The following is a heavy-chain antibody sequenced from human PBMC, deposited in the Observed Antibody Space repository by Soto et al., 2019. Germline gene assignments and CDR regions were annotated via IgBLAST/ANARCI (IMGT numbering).Heavy chain of an antibody. J-gene: IGHJ4*02. CDR1: GGSISRYS. D-gene: IGHD1-26*01. CDR3: ARVPLL. Sequence: SETLSLTCTASGGSISRYSWSWIRQPPGKGLECIGCIYYSGSTDYNPSLKSRVTISVDRSKNQFSLKLSSVTAADTAVYYCARVPLLWGQGTLVTVSS. V-gene: IGHV4-59*12. CDR2: IYYSGST.